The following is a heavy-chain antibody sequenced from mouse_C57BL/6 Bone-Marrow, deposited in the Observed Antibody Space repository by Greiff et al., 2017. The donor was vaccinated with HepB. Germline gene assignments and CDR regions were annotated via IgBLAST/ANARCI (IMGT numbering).Heavy chain of an antibody. D-gene: IGHD1-1*01. J-gene: IGHJ1*03. CDR1: GYTFTSYW. CDR3: ARMTGGGSSYEWYFDV. CDR2: IDPNSGGT. V-gene: IGHV1-72*01. Sequence: QVQLQQPGAELVKPGASVKLSCKASGYTFTSYWMHWVKQRPGRGLEWIGRIDPNSGGTKYNEKFKSKATLTVDKPSSTAYMQLSSLTSEDSAVYYCARMTGGGSSYEWYFDVWGTGTTVTVSS.